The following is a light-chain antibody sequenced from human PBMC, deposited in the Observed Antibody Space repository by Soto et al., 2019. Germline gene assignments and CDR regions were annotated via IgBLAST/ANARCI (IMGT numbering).Light chain of an antibody. J-gene: IGKJ4*01. V-gene: IGKV3-20*01. CDR2: DAS. CDR3: QQYGSSPLT. CDR1: QSVSSSY. Sequence: EIVLTQSPGTLSLSPGERATLSCRASQSVSSSYLAWYQQKPGQAPRLLIYDASSRATGIPDRFSGSGCGTDFTLAISRLEPEDFAVYYCQQYGSSPLTFGGGTKVEIK.